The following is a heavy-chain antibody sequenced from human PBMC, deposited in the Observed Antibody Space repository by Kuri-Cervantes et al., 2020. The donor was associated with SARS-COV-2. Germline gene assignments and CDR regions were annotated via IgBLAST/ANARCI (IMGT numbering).Heavy chain of an antibody. CDR1: GFSKFTFTDAW. CDR2: IKSKTDGGTT. CDR3: TTGGAI. J-gene: IGHJ3*02. V-gene: IGHV3-15*01. Sequence: GESLKISCAASGFSKFTFTDAWMSWVRQAPGKGLEWVGRIKSKTDGGTTDYAAPVKGRFTISRDDSKNRLFLQTNSLKTEDTAVYYCTTGGAIWGQGTKVTVSS.